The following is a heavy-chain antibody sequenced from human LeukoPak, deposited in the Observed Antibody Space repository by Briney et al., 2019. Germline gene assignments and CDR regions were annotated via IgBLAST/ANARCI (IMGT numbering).Heavy chain of an antibody. V-gene: IGHV3-20*04. CDR2: INWNGDST. D-gene: IGHD3-22*01. CDR3: WKLGYYFEGTGYLDS. J-gene: IGHJ4*02. CDR1: GFTFDDYG. Sequence: GGSLRVSCAASGFTFDDYGMSWVRQAPGQGLEWVSTINWNGDSTTYADSVKGRFTISRDNAKSSLYLQMNSLRDEDTAFYYCWKLGYYFEGTGYLDSWGKGSLVTVSS.